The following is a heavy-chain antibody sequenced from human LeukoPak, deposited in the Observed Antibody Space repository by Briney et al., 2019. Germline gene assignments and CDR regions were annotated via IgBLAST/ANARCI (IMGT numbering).Heavy chain of an antibody. CDR2: IIPIFGTA. J-gene: IGHJ4*02. Sequence: SVKVSCKASGGTFSSYAISWVRQAPGQGLEGMGGIIPIFGTANYAQKLQGRVTITADESTSTAYMELSSLRSEDTAVYYCARESGSGSYSFDYWGQGTLVTVSS. D-gene: IGHD1-26*01. CDR1: GGTFSSYA. CDR3: ARESGSGSYSFDY. V-gene: IGHV1-69*13.